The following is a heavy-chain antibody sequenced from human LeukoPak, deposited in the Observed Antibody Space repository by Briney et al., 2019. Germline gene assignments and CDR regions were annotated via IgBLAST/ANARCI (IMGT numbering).Heavy chain of an antibody. CDR3: ARDGGLHTNFDY. D-gene: IGHD2-15*01. CDR2: TKPDGSAE. V-gene: IGHV3-7*01. CDR1: GFSFRNYW. Sequence: GGSLRLSCAAAGFSFRNYWMGWVRQAPGKGLEWVANTKPDGSAEYYADSVRGRFSTSRDNANNLLYLQMNSLRAEDTAVYYCARDGGLHTNFDYWGQGTLVTVSS. J-gene: IGHJ4*02.